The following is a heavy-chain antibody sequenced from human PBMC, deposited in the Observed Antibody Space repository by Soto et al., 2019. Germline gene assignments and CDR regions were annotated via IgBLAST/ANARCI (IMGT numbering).Heavy chain of an antibody. J-gene: IGHJ5*02. CDR2: ISYDGSNK. D-gene: IGHD3-9*01. Sequence: GGSLRLSCAASGFTFSSYAMHWVRQAPGKGLEWVAVISYDGSNKYYADSVKGRFTISRDNSKNTLYLQMNSLRAEDTAVYYRARGPRLVSSPPYNWFDPWGQGTLVTVSS. CDR3: ARGPRLVSSPPYNWFDP. CDR1: GFTFSSYA. V-gene: IGHV3-30-3*01.